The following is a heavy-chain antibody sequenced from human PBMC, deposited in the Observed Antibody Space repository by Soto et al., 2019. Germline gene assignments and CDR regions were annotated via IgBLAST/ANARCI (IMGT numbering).Heavy chain of an antibody. V-gene: IGHV1-18*01. Sequence: QVQLVQSGAEVKKPGASVKVSCKSSGYTFTSYGISWVRQAPGQGLEWMGWISGYNGKTNYAQKLQGRVTMTTDTSTSTDYIELRSLRSDDTPVYYCARDEGYKWYDGGGFDPWGQRTLVTVSS. CDR2: ISGYNGKT. CDR1: GYTFTSYG. J-gene: IGHJ5*02. D-gene: IGHD1-1*01. CDR3: ARDEGYKWYDGGGFDP.